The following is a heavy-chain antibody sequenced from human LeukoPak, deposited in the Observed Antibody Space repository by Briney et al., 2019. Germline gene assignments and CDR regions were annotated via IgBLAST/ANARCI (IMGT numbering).Heavy chain of an antibody. CDR1: GFTFSSYA. V-gene: IGHV3-23*01. CDR2: ISGSGGST. D-gene: IGHD2-15*01. Sequence: PGGSLRLSCAASGFTFSSYAMSWVRQAPGKGLEWVSAISGSGGSTYYADSVKGRFTISRDNSKNTLYLQMNSLRAEDTVVYYCAKEPDIVVVVAAILAYWGQGTLVTVSS. J-gene: IGHJ4*02. CDR3: AKEPDIVVVVAAILAY.